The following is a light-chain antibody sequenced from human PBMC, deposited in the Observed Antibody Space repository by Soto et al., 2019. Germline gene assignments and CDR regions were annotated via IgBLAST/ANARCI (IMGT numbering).Light chain of an antibody. V-gene: IGKV3-15*01. J-gene: IGKJ1*01. CDR3: QQYDTYWT. Sequence: EIVMTQSPAILSLSPGERATLSCRASQSVDSSLAWYQQKPGQAPRLLIHGASTRAPGIPARFSGSGSGTEFTLTISSLQPDDFATYYCQQYDTYWTFGQGTKVDIK. CDR1: QSVDSS. CDR2: GAS.